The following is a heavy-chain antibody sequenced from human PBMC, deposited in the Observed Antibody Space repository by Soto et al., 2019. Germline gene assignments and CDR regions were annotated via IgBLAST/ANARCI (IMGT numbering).Heavy chain of an antibody. J-gene: IGHJ4*02. CDR1: GFTFSNYW. Sequence: GGSLRLSCAGSGFTFSNYWMNWVRQTPGKGLEWVANIKQDGSAKNYVESVKGRFTIPRDNAKNLVYLQTNSLRAEDTAVYYCAGGTGWVHDYCCQGTLVSVSS. CDR3: AGGTGWVHDY. CDR2: IKQDGSAK. V-gene: IGHV3-7*04. D-gene: IGHD1-1*01.